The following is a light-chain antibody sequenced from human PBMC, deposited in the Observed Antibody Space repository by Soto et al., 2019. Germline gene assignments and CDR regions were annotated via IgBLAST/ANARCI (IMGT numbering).Light chain of an antibody. CDR3: AAWDDSLNGFYV. J-gene: IGLJ1*01. CDR2: PNN. Sequence: SALTQPPSASGTPGQRVTISCSGSSSNIGTNTVNWYQQLPGTAPKLLIYPNNQRPSGVPDRSSGSKSGTSASLAISGLQSDDEADYYCAAWDDSLNGFYVFGPGTKVTVL. V-gene: IGLV1-44*01. CDR1: SSNIGTNT.